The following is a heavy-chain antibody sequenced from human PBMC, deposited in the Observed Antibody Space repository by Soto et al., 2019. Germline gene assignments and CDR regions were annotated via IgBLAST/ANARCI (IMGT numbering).Heavy chain of an antibody. CDR1: GGSISDYY. Sequence: SETLSLTCTVSGGSISDYYWSWIRQPPGKGLEWIGYFSYGGGTNNSPSLKSRATISGDTSKNQFSLKLSSVTAADTAVYYCAGTYYYGPGSYPYGMDVWGQGTTVTVSS. V-gene: IGHV4-59*08. CDR2: FSYGGGT. J-gene: IGHJ6*02. D-gene: IGHD3-10*01. CDR3: AGTYYYGPGSYPYGMDV.